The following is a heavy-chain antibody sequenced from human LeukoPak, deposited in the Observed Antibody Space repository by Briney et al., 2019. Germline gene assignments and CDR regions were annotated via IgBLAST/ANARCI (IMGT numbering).Heavy chain of an antibody. CDR2: INSDGSST. V-gene: IGHV3-74*01. CDR1: GFTFSSYW. D-gene: IGHD1-26*01. CDR3: ARGLVGATYIDY. J-gene: IGHJ4*02. Sequence: GGSLRLSCAASGFTFSSYWMHCVRQAPGQGLVWVSRINSDGSSTSYADSVKGRFTISRDNAKNTLYLQMNSLRAEDTAVYYCARGLVGATYIDYWGQGTLVTVSS.